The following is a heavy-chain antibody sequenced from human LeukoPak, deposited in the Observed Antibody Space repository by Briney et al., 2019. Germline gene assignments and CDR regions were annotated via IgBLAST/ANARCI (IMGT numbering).Heavy chain of an antibody. Sequence: ASVKVSCKAPGYTFTSYGISWVRQAPGQGLEWMGWISAYNGNTNYAQKLQGRVTMTTDTSTSTAYMELRSLRSDDTAVYYCARDTGLRYFDWLLRDWYFDLWGRGTLVTVSS. CDR3: ARDTGLRYFDWLLRDWYFDL. CDR2: ISAYNGNT. J-gene: IGHJ2*01. V-gene: IGHV1-18*04. D-gene: IGHD3-9*01. CDR1: GYTFTSYG.